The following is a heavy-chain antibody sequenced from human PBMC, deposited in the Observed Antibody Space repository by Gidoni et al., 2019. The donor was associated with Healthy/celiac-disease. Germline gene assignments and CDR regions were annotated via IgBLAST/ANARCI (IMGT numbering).Heavy chain of an antibody. V-gene: IGHV4-34*01. CDR2: INHSGST. CDR1: GGSFSGYY. CDR3: ARLSGDYYDSSGYYYGLDY. J-gene: IGHJ4*02. D-gene: IGHD3-22*01. Sequence: QVQLQQWGAGLLKPSETLSLTCAVYGGSFSGYYWSWIRQPPGKGLEWIGEINHSGSTNYNPSLKSRVTISVDTSKNQFSLKLSSVTAADTAVYYCARLSGDYYDSSGYYYGLDYWGQGTLVTVSS.